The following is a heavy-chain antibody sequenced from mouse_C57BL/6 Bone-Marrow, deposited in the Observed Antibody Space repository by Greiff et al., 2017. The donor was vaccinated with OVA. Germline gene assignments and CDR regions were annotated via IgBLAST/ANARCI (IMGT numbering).Heavy chain of an antibody. CDR2: IYPGGGYT. J-gene: IGHJ1*03. V-gene: IGHV1-63*01. Sequence: QVQLKESGAELVRPGTSVKMSCKASGYTFTNYWIGWAKQRPGHGLEWIGDIYPGGGYTNYNEKFKGKATLTADKSSSTAYMQFSSLTSEDSAIYYCARMAPYFDVWGTGTTVTVSS. CDR3: ARMAPYFDV. CDR1: GYTFTNYW.